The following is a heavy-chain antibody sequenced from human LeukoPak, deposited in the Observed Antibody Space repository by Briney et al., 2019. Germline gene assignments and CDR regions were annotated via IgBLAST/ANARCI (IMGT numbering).Heavy chain of an antibody. D-gene: IGHD5-18*01. J-gene: IGHJ4*02. CDR2: ISSSAGTT. Sequence: PGGSLRLSCAASGFTFSSYEMNWVRQAPGKGLEWVSYISSSAGTTYYADSVKGRFTISRDNAKNSLYLQMNSLRAEDTAVYFCARQQQQLWYDWGQGTLVIVPP. CDR1: GFTFSSYE. CDR3: ARQQQQLWYD. V-gene: IGHV3-48*03.